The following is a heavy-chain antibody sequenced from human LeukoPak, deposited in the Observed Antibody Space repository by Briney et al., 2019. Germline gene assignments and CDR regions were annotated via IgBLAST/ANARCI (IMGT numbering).Heavy chain of an antibody. CDR3: AKDRLEIRRYFDY. CDR1: GPTFSSHW. Sequence: GGSLRLSCAASGPTFSSHWMHWVRQAPGKGLEWVSAISGSGGSTYYADSVKGRFTISRDNSKNTLYLQMNSLRAEDTAVYYCAKDRLEIRRYFDYWGQGTLVTVSS. D-gene: IGHD1-1*01. CDR2: ISGSGGST. V-gene: IGHV3-23*01. J-gene: IGHJ4*02.